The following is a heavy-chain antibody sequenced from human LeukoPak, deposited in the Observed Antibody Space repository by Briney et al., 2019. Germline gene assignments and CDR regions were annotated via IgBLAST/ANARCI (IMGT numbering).Heavy chain of an antibody. J-gene: IGHJ4*01. CDR2: IDDSANKI. Sequence: PGGSLRLSCAASGFTFSNYAMTWFRQAPGRGLEWVSSIDDSANKIHYRDSVKGRFAISRDNAKNTLYLQMSSLRAEDTAVYYCAKVTFSSSCDMHFDSWGQGILVTVSS. V-gene: IGHV3-23*05. CDR1: GFTFSNYA. D-gene: IGHD2-2*01. CDR3: AKVTFSSSCDMHFDS.